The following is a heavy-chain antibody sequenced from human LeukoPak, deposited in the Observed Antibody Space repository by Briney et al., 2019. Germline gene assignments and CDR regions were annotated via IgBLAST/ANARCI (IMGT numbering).Heavy chain of an antibody. J-gene: IGHJ4*02. D-gene: IGHD3-10*01. CDR2: IWYDGSHK. Sequence: PGGSLRLSCAASGFTFSSYGMHWVRQAPGKGLEWVADIWYDGSHKYYADSVKGRFTISRDNSKNTLHLQMNSLRAEDTAVYYCARDLLLWFGELSGDSDYWGPGTLVTVSS. V-gene: IGHV3-33*01. CDR1: GFTFSSYG. CDR3: ARDLLLWFGELSGDSDY.